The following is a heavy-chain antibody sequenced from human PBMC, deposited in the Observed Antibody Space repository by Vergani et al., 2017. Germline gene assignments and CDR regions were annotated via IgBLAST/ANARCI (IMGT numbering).Heavy chain of an antibody. CDR1: GFTFSSYW. CDR3: AREGCSGGSGYSERWYFDY. D-gene: IGHD2-15*01. CDR2: IKQDGSEK. J-gene: IGHJ4*02. Sequence: EVQLVESGGGLVQPGGSLRLSCAASGFTFSSYWMSWVRQAPGKGLEWVANIKQDGSEKYYVDSVKGRFTISRDNAKNSLYLQMNSLRAEDTAVYYCAREGCSGGSGYSERWYFDYWGQGTLVTVSS. V-gene: IGHV3-7*03.